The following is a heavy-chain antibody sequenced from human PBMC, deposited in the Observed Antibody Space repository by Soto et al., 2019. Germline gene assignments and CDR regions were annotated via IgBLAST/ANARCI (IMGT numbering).Heavy chain of an antibody. CDR3: AKGISRNYYYGMDV. Sequence: GGSLRLSCAASGFTFSSYGMHWVRQAPGKGLEWVAVISYDGSNNYYADSVKGRFTISRDNSKNTLYLQMNSLRAEDTAVYYCAKGISRNYYYGMDVWGQGTTVTVSS. CDR2: ISYDGSNN. J-gene: IGHJ6*02. CDR1: GFTFSSYG. D-gene: IGHD3-3*02. V-gene: IGHV3-30*18.